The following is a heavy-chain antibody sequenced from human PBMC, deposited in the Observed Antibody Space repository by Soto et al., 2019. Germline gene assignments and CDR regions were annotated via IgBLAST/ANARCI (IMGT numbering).Heavy chain of an antibody. CDR2: IYYSGST. V-gene: IGHV4-30-4*01. J-gene: IGHJ4*02. D-gene: IGHD3-22*01. CDR1: GGSISSGDYY. Sequence: PSETLSLTCTVSGGSISSGDYYWSWIRQPPGKGLEWIGYIYYSGSTYYNPSLKSRVTISVDTSKNQFSLKLSSVTAADTAVYYCARDSYYYDSSGYYPEIYYFDYWGQGTLVTVSS. CDR3: ARDSYYYDSSGYYPEIYYFDY.